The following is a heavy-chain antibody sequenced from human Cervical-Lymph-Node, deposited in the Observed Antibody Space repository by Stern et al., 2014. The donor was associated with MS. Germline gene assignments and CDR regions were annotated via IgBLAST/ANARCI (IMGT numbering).Heavy chain of an antibody. CDR3: VRGPQDTSYYFDY. J-gene: IGHJ4*02. CDR2: IYSDDST. Sequence: EVQLVESGGGLIQPGGSLRLSCAASGFSVSTNYMNWVRQAPGKGLEWVSVIYSDDSTYYTDSVKGRFTISRDNSKNTLYLQMNGLRAEDTAVYYCVRGPQDTSYYFDYWGQGTLVAVSS. V-gene: IGHV3-53*01. CDR1: GFSVSTNY.